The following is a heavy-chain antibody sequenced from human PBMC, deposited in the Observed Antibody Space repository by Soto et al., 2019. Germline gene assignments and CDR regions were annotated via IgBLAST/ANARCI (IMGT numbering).Heavy chain of an antibody. Sequence: GSLRLSCAASGFTFSNYSMHWVRQAPGKGLEWVAVISKDGDKKYYADSVKGRFTISRDNSKNMLYLQMNSLRPEDTAVYYCAREWRVANPGYWGQGTQGTVSS. D-gene: IGHD2-8*01. CDR1: GFTFSNYS. J-gene: IGHJ4*02. CDR3: AREWRVANPGY. V-gene: IGHV3-30-3*01. CDR2: ISKDGDKK.